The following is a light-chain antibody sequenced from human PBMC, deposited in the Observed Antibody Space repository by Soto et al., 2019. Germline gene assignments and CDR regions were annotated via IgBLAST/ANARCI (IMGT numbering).Light chain of an antibody. CDR3: CSYAGSSTFPYV. V-gene: IGLV2-23*03. Sequence: QSVLTQPASVSGSPGQSITISCTGTSSDVGSYNLVSWYQQHPGKATKLMIYEGSKRPSGVSNRFSGSKSGNTASLTISGLQAEDEADYYCCSYAGSSTFPYVFGTGTKVTVL. J-gene: IGLJ1*01. CDR2: EGS. CDR1: SSDVGSYNL.